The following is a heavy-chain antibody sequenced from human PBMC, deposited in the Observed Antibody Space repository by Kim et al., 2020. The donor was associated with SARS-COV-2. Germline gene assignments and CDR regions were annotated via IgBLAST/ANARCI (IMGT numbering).Heavy chain of an antibody. CDR1: GFTFSNAW. Sequence: GGSLRLSCAASGFTFSNAWMSWVRQAPGKGLEWVGRIKSKTDGGTTDYAAPVKGRFTISRDDSKNTLYLQMNSLKTEDTAVYYCTTGDSPLYYDFWSGYNAFDIWGQGTMVTVSS. D-gene: IGHD3-3*01. V-gene: IGHV3-15*01. CDR2: IKSKTDGGTT. CDR3: TTGDSPLYYDFWSGYNAFDI. J-gene: IGHJ3*02.